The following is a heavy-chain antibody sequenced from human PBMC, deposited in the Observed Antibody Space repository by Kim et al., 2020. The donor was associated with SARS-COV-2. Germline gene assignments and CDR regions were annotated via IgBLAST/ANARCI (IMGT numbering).Heavy chain of an antibody. D-gene: IGHD6-13*01. V-gene: IGHV3-53*01. Sequence: YYAASGKGRFTISRDISKNPLYLQMNGLRAEDTAVYYCARRLSSSWASDYWGQGTLVTVSS. CDR3: ARRLSSSWASDY. J-gene: IGHJ4*02.